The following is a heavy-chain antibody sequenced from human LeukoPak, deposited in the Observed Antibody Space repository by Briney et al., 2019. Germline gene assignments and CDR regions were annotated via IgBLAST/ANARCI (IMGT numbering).Heavy chain of an antibody. V-gene: IGHV1-18*01. CDR3: ARDGGYRTSWGAFDI. J-gene: IGHJ3*02. Sequence: AASVKVSCKASGYTFTSYGISWVRQAPGQGLEWMGWISAYNGNTNYAQKLQGRVTMTTDTSTSTAYMELRSLRSDDTAVYYCARDGGYRTSWGAFDIWGQGTMVTVSS. D-gene: IGHD3-22*01. CDR1: GYTFTSYG. CDR2: ISAYNGNT.